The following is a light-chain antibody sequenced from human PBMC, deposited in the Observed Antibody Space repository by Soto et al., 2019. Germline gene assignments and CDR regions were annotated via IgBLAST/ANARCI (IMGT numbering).Light chain of an antibody. CDR3: YSFNSISTSLFV. CDR2: EVT. CDR1: SRDIGTSNL. J-gene: IGLJ1*01. Sequence: QSALTQPASVSGSPGQSITISCTGTSRDIGTSNLVSWYQQYPGKAPKLMIYEVTKRPSGISYRFSGSKSGNTASLTISGLQPEDEADYYCYSFNSISTSLFVFGTGTKLTVL. V-gene: IGLV2-23*02.